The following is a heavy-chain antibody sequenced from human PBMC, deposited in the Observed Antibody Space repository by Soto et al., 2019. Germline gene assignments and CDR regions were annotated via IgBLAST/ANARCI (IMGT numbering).Heavy chain of an antibody. Sequence: PGGSMRLSSAASGFTVSSYGMHWVRQAPGKGLEWVAVISYDGSNKYYADSVKGRFTISRDNSKNTLYLQMNSLRAEDTAVYYCAKDGRGITGTVWGQGTLVTVSS. CDR2: ISYDGSNK. CDR3: AKDGRGITGTV. CDR1: GFTVSSYG. J-gene: IGHJ4*02. V-gene: IGHV3-30*18. D-gene: IGHD1-20*01.